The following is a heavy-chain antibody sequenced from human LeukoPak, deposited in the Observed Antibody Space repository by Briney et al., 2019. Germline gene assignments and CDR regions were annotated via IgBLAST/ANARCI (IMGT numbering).Heavy chain of an antibody. Sequence: PSETLSLTCAVYGGSFSGYFWNWIRQSPGKGLEWIGETNHSGSTNYNPSLKSRVTISVDTSKNQFSLKLSSVTAADTAVYYCARVSTSFEAHNYYYMDVWGKGTTVTVSS. D-gene: IGHD2-2*01. CDR3: ARVSTSFEAHNYYYMDV. CDR1: GGSFSGYF. J-gene: IGHJ6*03. CDR2: TNHSGST. V-gene: IGHV4-34*01.